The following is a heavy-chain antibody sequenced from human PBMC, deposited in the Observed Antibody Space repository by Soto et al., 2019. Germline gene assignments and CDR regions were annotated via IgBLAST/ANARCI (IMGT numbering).Heavy chain of an antibody. Sequence: LRLSCAASGFTFSSYAMHWVRQAPGKGLEWVAVVSYDGRNQYYADSVKGRFTISRDNSKNTIYLQMNSLRAEDRAVYYCARDKLGGSGSYTFDLWGQGTQVTVSS. CDR1: GFTFSSYA. CDR2: VSYDGRNQ. D-gene: IGHD3-10*01. V-gene: IGHV3-30-3*01. CDR3: ARDKLGGSGSYTFDL. J-gene: IGHJ4*02.